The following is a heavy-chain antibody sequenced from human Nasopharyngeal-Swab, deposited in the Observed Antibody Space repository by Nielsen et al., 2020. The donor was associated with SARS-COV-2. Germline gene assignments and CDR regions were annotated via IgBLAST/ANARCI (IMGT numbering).Heavy chain of an antibody. Sequence: GESLKISCKGSGYSFTNYWIGWVRQMPGKGLEWMGIIYPGDSDTRYSPSFQGQVTISADKSISTAYLQWSSLKASDTAMYYCARHERTWMETSLDYDSSGYYSAEYFQHWGQGTLVTVSS. CDR3: ARHERTWMETSLDYDSSGYYSAEYFQH. D-gene: IGHD3-22*01. V-gene: IGHV5-51*01. CDR2: IYPGDSDT. J-gene: IGHJ1*01. CDR1: GYSFTNYW.